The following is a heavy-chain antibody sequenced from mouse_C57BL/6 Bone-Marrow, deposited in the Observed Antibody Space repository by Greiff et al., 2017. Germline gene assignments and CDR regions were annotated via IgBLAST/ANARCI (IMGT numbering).Heavy chain of an antibody. Sequence: VMLQQSGAELARPGASVKLSCKASGYTFTSYGISWVKQRTGQGLEWIGEIYPRSGNTYYNEKFKGKATLTADKSSSTAYMELRSLTSEDSAIYFCARWGTTDFAYWGQGTLVTVSA. CDR2: IYPRSGNT. V-gene: IGHV1-81*01. CDR3: ARWGTTDFAY. J-gene: IGHJ3*01. D-gene: IGHD1-1*01. CDR1: GYTFTSYG.